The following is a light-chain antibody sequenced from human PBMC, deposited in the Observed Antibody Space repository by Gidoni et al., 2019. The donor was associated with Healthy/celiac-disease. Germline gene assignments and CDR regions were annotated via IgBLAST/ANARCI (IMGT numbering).Light chain of an antibody. CDR1: SSDVGGYNY. CDR3: SSYTSSSTLVV. J-gene: IGLJ2*01. Sequence: SALTHHASVSVPPGQSITISFTRTSSDVGGYNYISWYQQHPGKAPKLMIDDVSNRPSGVSNRFSGSKSGNTASLTISGLQAEDEADYYCSSYTSSSTLVVFGGETKLTVL. CDR2: DVS. V-gene: IGLV2-14*01.